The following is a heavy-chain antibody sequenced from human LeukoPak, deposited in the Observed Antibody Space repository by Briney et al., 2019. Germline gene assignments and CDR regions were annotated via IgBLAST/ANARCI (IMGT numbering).Heavy chain of an antibody. J-gene: IGHJ4*02. CDR3: AKAVHSGGYGGYYFDY. CDR1: GFNFSSYA. D-gene: IGHD1-26*01. Sequence: GGSLRLSCAASGFNFSSYAMTWVRQAPGKGLEWVSSISGSGGSTDSADSVKGRFTISRDNSKNTLYLQMNNLRVEDTAVYYCAKAVHSGGYGGYYFDYWGQGTLVTVSS. CDR2: ISGSGGST. V-gene: IGHV3-23*01.